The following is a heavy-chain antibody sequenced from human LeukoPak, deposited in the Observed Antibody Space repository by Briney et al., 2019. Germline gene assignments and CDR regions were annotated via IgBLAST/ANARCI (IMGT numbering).Heavy chain of an antibody. CDR3: ARNLNYDILTGYYFQGAFDI. CDR2: IYYSGST. J-gene: IGHJ3*02. CDR1: GGSISSSSYY. Sequence: PSETLSLTCTVSGGSISSSSYYWGWIRQPPGKGLEWIGSIYYSGSTYYNPSLKSRVTISVDTSKNQFSLKLSSVTAADTAVYYCARNLNYDILTGYYFQGAFDIWGQGTMVTVSS. V-gene: IGHV4-39*07. D-gene: IGHD3-9*01.